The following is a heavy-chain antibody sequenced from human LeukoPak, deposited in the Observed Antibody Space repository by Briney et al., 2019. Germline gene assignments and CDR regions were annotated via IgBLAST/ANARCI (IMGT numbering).Heavy chain of an antibody. Sequence: PSETLPLTCTVSGGSISSGSYYWSWIRQPAGKGLEWIGRIYTSGSTNYNPSLKSRVTISVDTSKNQFSLKLSSVTAADTAVYYCARDKGGWFDPWGQGTLVTVSS. CDR1: GGSISSGSYY. CDR2: IYTSGST. J-gene: IGHJ5*02. CDR3: ARDKGGWFDP. V-gene: IGHV4-61*02. D-gene: IGHD3-16*01.